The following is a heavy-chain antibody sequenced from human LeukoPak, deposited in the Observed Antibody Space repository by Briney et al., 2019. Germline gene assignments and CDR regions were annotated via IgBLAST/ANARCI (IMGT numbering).Heavy chain of an antibody. J-gene: IGHJ4*02. CDR2: INNSGST. D-gene: IGHD3-16*01. V-gene: IGHV4-34*01. Sequence: PSETLSLTCAVYGGSFSGYYWSWIRQPPGKGLEWIGEINNSGSTNYNPSLTSRVTISLDTSKNHFSLKLRSVTAADTAVYYCARVRVEAWFLFGRQAAPAYFDYWGQGTLVTVSS. CDR3: ARVRVEAWFLFGRQAAPAYFDY. CDR1: GGSFSGYY.